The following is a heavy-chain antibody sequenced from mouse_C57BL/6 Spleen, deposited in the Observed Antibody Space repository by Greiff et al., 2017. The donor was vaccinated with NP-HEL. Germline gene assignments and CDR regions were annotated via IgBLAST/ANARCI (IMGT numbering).Heavy chain of an antibody. Sequence: EVQLQQSGPELVKPGASVKISCKASGYSFTGYYMNWVKQSPEKSLEWIGEINPSTGGTTYNQKFKAKATLTVDKSSSTAYMQLKSLTSEDSAVYYCAREGDGSGGYWGQGTTLTVSS. CDR2: INPSTGGT. J-gene: IGHJ2*01. V-gene: IGHV1-42*01. CDR3: AREGDGSGGY. D-gene: IGHD2-3*01. CDR1: GYSFTGYY.